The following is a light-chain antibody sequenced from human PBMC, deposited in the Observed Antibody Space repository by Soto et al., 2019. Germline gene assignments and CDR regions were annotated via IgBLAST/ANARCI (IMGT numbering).Light chain of an antibody. J-gene: IGLJ3*02. V-gene: IGLV2-23*01. CDR2: EGN. CDR1: SSDVGSYNL. CDR3: RSYAGRTTWV. Sequence: QSALTQPASVSGSPGQSITISCTGSSSDVGSYNLVSWYQQNQGKAPKLMIYEGNKRPSGVSNRFSGSKSGNTASLTISGLQAEDEADYYCRSYAGRTTWVFGGGTKVTVL.